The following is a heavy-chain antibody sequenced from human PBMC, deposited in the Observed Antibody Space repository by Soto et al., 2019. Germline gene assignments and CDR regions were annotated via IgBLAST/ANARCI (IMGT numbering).Heavy chain of an antibody. CDR2: IYSGGST. CDR3: ARESGPLPKAFYYGMDV. J-gene: IGHJ6*02. CDR1: GFTFSTYA. V-gene: IGHV3-23*03. Sequence: ELQLLESGGGLVQPGGSLRLSCAASGFTFSTYAMSWVRQAPGKGLEWVSVIYSGGSTYYADSVKGRFTISRDNSKNTLYLQLNSLRAEDTAVYYCARESGPLPKAFYYGMDVWGQGTTVTVSS.